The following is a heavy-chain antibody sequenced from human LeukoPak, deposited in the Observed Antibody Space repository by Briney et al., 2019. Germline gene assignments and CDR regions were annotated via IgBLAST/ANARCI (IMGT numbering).Heavy chain of an antibody. CDR1: GGSISSGDYY. Sequence: KSSETLSLTCTVSGGSISSGDYYWSWIRQPPGKGLEWIGYIYYSGSTYYNPSLKSRVTISVDTSKNQFSLKLSSVTAADTAVYYCARVDTAMVNFDYWGQGTLVTVSS. J-gene: IGHJ4*02. CDR2: IYYSGST. D-gene: IGHD5-18*01. V-gene: IGHV4-30-4*01. CDR3: ARVDTAMVNFDY.